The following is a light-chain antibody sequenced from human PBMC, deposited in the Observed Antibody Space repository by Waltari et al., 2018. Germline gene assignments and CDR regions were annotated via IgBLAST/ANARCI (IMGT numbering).Light chain of an antibody. CDR2: AAS. CDR3: QQTYSTPIT. J-gene: IGKJ5*01. V-gene: IGKV1-39*01. Sequence: DIQMTQSPSSLSTSVGDRVTITCRSSQSINTSLNWYQQEPGKAPKFLIYAASALQTGVPSRFSGSGSGTEFTLTISSLQREDFATYYCQQTYSTPITFGQGTRLEI. CDR1: QSINTS.